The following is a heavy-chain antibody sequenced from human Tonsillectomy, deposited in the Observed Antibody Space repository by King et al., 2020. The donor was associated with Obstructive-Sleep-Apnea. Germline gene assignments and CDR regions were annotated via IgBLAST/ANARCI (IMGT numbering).Heavy chain of an antibody. D-gene: IGHD3-22*01. CDR2: INPSGGST. V-gene: IGHV1-46*01. Sequence: QLVQSGAEVKKPGASVKVSCKASGYTFTSYYMHWVRQAPGQGLEWMGIINPSGGSTSYAQKFQGRVTMTRDTSTSTVYMELSSLRSEDTAVYYCASAPGGIYYDSSGYYDYWGQGTLVTVS. CDR3: ASAPGGIYYDSSGYYDY. J-gene: IGHJ4*02. CDR1: GYTFTSYY.